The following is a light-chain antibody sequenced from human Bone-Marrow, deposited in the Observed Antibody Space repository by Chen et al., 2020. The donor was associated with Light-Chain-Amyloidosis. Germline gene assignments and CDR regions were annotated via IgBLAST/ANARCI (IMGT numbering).Light chain of an antibody. CDR2: RDT. V-gene: IGLV3-25*03. CDR3: QSADSSGTYEVI. Sequence: SYELTQPPSVSLSPGQTARITCSGDDLPTKYAYWYQQKPGQAPVLVIHRDTERPSGISERFSGSSSGTTATLTVSGVQAEDEADYHWQSADSSGTYEVIFGGGTKLTVL. CDR1: DLPTKY. J-gene: IGLJ2*01.